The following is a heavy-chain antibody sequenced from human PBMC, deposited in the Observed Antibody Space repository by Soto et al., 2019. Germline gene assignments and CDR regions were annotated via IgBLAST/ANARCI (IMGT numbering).Heavy chain of an antibody. V-gene: IGHV3-23*01. J-gene: IGHJ4*02. CDR1: GFTFSSYA. Sequence: PGGSLRLSCAASGFTFSSYAMSWVRQAPGKGLEWVSAISGSGGSTYYADSVKGRFTISRDNSKNTLYLQMNSLRAEDTAVYYCALAVVGATHFDYWGQGTLVTVSS. D-gene: IGHD1-26*01. CDR2: ISGSGGST. CDR3: ALAVVGATHFDY.